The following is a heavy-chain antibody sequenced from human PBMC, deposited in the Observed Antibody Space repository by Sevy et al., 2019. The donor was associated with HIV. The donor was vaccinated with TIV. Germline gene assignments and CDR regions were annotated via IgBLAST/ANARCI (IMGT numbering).Heavy chain of an antibody. J-gene: IGHJ5*02. V-gene: IGHV3-23*01. D-gene: IGHD3-22*01. CDR1: EFTFSNYA. CDR2: ITSSGGRT. Sequence: GGSLRLSCAASEFTFSNYAMSWVRQAPGKGLEWVSTITSSGGRTYYADSVRGRFTISRDNSKHTLYLQMNSLRAEDPAVYYCATYYYDSSGYYSAGCFDPWGQGTLVTVSS. CDR3: ATYYYDSSGYYSAGCFDP.